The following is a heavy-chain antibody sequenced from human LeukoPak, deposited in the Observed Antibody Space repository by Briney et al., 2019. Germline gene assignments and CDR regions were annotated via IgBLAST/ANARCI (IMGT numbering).Heavy chain of an antibody. CDR2: IDPSSTYI. D-gene: IGHD2-2*01. J-gene: IGHJ4*02. Sequence: GGSLRLSCAASGFTFRSYSMNWVRQAPGKGLEGVSAIDPSSTYIYYADSVKGRFTISRDNAENSLYLQMNSLRVEDTAVYYCARAPTVLVAYCSSSSCQADYWGQGTLVTVSS. CDR1: GFTFRSYS. V-gene: IGHV3-21*01. CDR3: ARAPTVLVAYCSSSSCQADY.